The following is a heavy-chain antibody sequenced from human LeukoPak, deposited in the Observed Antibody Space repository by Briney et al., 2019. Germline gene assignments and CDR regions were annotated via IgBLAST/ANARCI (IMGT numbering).Heavy chain of an antibody. CDR1: GYSFISHW. V-gene: IGHV5-51*01. Sequence: GESLQISCKGSGYSFISHWIGWVRQVPGKGLEWMGIIYPGDSDTRYSPSFQGQVTISADKSISTAYLQWSSLKASDTAMYYCARHPGYYGSGSYAYWGQGTLVTVSS. CDR3: ARHPGYYGSGSYAY. J-gene: IGHJ4*02. CDR2: IYPGDSDT. D-gene: IGHD3-10*01.